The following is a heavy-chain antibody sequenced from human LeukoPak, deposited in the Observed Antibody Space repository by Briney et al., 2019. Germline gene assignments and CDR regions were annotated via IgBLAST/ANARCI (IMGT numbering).Heavy chain of an antibody. J-gene: IGHJ4*02. CDR2: IIPILGIA. V-gene: IGHV1-69*04. CDR3: AREVGLCGGDCYGLDY. D-gene: IGHD2-21*01. Sequence: GASVKVSCKASGYIFTGYYLHWVRQAPGQGLEWMGRIIPILGIANYAQKFQGRVTITADKSTSTAYMELSSLRSEDTAVYYCAREVGLCGGDCYGLDYWGQGTLVTVSS. CDR1: GYIFTGYY.